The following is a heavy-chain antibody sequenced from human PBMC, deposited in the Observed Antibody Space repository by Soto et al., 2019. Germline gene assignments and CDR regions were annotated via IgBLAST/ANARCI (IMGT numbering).Heavy chain of an antibody. J-gene: IGHJ6*03. CDR2: ITWNGGST. D-gene: IGHD3-10*02. V-gene: IGHV3-20*01. Sequence: EVQLVESGGGVVRPGGSLRLSCAASGFTFDDYGMSWVRQAPGKGLEWVSGITWNGGSTGYADSVKGRFTISRDNAKNSLYLQMNSLRAEDTALYHCARDVQGPFYYYYYMDVWGKGTTVTVSS. CDR1: GFTFDDYG. CDR3: ARDVQGPFYYYYYMDV.